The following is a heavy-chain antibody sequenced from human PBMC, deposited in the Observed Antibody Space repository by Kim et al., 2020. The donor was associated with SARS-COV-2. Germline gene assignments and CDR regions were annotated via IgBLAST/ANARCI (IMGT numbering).Heavy chain of an antibody. J-gene: IGHJ6*03. Sequence: GGSLRLSCAASGFTFSTYGMHWVRQAPGKGLEWVAAISYDGSNTFYSDSAKGRFTISRDNSKNALFLQMNSLTGEDTAVYYCAKPHQHYGDYNYYYYYMDVWGKGTTVTVSS. CDR2: ISYDGSNT. D-gene: IGHD4-17*01. V-gene: IGHV3-30*18. CDR3: AKPHQHYGDYNYYYYYMDV. CDR1: GFTFSTYG.